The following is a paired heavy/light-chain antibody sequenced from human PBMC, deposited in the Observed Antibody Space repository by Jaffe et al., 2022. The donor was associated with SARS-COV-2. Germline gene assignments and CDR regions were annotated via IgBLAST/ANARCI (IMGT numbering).Heavy chain of an antibody. CDR2: IAYDGNEK. J-gene: IGHJ4*02. CDR1: GFIFSSYG. D-gene: IGHD6-19*01. V-gene: IGHV3-30*18. CDR3: AKSEGAVAGTFEY. Sequence: QVQLVESGGGVVQPGRSLKLSCAASGFIFSSYGMHWVRQASGKGLEWVAVIAYDGNEKYYTDSVKGRFTISRDNSKNTLYLQMNSLRDEDTAVYYCAKSEGAVAGTFEYWGQGTLVTVSS.
Light chain of an antibody. J-gene: IGLJ2*01. V-gene: IGLV3-21*04. Sequence: SYVLTQPPSVSVAPGKTASITCGGNNIGSKNVHWYQQKPGQAPVLVISYNGDRPSGIPERFSGSNSGNTATLTINRVEAGDEADYYCQLWDGSSDPPVFGGGTRLTVL. CDR2: YNG. CDR3: QLWDGSSDPPV. CDR1: NIGSKN.